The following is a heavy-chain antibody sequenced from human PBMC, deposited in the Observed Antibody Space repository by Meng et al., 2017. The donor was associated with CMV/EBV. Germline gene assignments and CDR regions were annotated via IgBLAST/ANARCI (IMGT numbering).Heavy chain of an antibody. CDR2: MNPNSGNT. CDR1: GYTFTSYD. Sequence: ASVKVSCKASGYTFTSYDINWVRQATGQRLEWMGWMNPNSGNTGYAQKFQGRVTITRNTSISTAYMELSSLRSEDTAVYYCARGPISPRYCSSTSCRYWFDPWGQGTLVTVSS. D-gene: IGHD2-2*01. J-gene: IGHJ5*02. V-gene: IGHV1-8*03. CDR3: ARGPISPRYCSSTSCRYWFDP.